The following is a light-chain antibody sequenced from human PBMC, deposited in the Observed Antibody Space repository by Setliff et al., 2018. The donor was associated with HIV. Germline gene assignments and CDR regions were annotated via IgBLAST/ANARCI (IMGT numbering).Light chain of an antibody. V-gene: IGLV2-14*03. CDR3: SSYTSSTPLYL. CDR2: DVS. Sequence: SALAQPASVSGSPGQSITISCTGTSSDVGDYNYVSWYQQHPGKAPKLMISDVSNRPSGVSNRFSGSKSGNAASLTISGLQAEDEADYYCSSYTSSTPLYLFGTGTKVTVL. CDR1: SSDVGDYNY. J-gene: IGLJ1*01.